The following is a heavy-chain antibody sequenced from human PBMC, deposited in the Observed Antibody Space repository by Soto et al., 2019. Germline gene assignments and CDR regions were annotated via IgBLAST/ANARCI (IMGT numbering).Heavy chain of an antibody. V-gene: IGHV3-30*18. Sequence: QVQLVESGGGVVQPGRSLRLSCAASGFTFSSYGMHWVRQAPGKGLEWVAVISYDGSNKYYADSVKGRFTISRDNSKNTLYLQMNSLRAEDTAVYYCAKGPSTVTVPFDYWGQGTLVTVSS. CDR3: AKGPSTVTVPFDY. CDR1: GFTFSSYG. J-gene: IGHJ4*02. CDR2: ISYDGSNK. D-gene: IGHD4-17*01.